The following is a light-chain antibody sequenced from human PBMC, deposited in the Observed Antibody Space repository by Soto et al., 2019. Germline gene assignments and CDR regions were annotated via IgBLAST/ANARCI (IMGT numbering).Light chain of an antibody. CDR3: AAWDDSLKGWV. J-gene: IGLJ3*02. Sequence: QSVLTQPPSASGTPGQRVTISCSGSSSNIGSHPVDWYQHLPGIAPKLLIYSTDQRPSGITDRFSGSKSGTSASLAISGLQSEDEADYYCAAWDDSLKGWVFGGGTKLTVL. V-gene: IGLV1-44*01. CDR2: STD. CDR1: SSNIGSHP.